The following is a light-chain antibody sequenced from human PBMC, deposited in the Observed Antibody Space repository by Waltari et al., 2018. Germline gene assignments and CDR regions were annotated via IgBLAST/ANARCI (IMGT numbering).Light chain of an antibody. J-gene: IGLJ1*01. CDR2: GNS. CDR1: SSNTGAAYD. V-gene: IGLV1-40*01. CDR3: QSYDSSLSGFYV. Sequence: SVLTQPPSVSGAPGQTVTIPSTWSSSNTGAAYDLHWYQQLPGTAPKLLIYGNSNRPSGVPDRFSGSKSGTSASLAITGLQAEDEADYYCQSYDSSLSGFYVFGTGTKVTVL.